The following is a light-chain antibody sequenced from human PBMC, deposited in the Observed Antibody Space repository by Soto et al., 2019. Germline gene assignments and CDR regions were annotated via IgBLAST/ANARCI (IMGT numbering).Light chain of an antibody. V-gene: IGKV3-15*01. Sequence: EIVMTQSPATLSVSPGERATLSCRASQSVSSNLAWYQQKPGQAPRLLIYGASTRATGIPARFSGSGSGTEFTLTISSLQSEDFAVYDCQQYNNWPPYTFCQGTKREIK. CDR3: QQYNNWPPYT. J-gene: IGKJ2*01. CDR1: QSVSSN. CDR2: GAS.